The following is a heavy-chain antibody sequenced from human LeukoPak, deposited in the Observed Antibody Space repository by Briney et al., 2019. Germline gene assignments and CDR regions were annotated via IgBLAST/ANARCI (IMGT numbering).Heavy chain of an antibody. V-gene: IGHV4-39*07. CDR1: GGSISSSSYY. CDR2: IYHSGST. J-gene: IGHJ4*02. CDR3: ARDLIRDPYFDY. Sequence: SETLSLTCTVSGGSISSSSYYWGWIRQPPGKGLEWIGSIYHSGSTYYNPSLKSRVTISVDTSKNQFSLKLSSVTAADTAVYYCARDLIRDPYFDYWGQGTLVTVSS.